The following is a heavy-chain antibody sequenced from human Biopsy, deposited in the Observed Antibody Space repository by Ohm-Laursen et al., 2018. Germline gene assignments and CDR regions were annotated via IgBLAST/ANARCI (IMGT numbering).Heavy chain of an antibody. V-gene: IGHV3-30*18. CDR1: GFNFNDHG. J-gene: IGHJ4*02. CDR3: AKEETAYSSTSLDY. Sequence: SLRLSCAASGFNFNDHGMHWVRQAPGKRLEWVAVISHDGSVKHYADSVKGRFTISRDNAKNTLFLQMNSLRAEDTAVYYCAKEETAYSSTSLDYWGQGTLVTVSS. D-gene: IGHD6-13*01. CDR2: ISHDGSVK.